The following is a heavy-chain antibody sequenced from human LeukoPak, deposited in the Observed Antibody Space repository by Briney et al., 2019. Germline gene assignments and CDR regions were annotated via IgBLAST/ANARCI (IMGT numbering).Heavy chain of an antibody. CDR3: ARDAGYCSSTSCQGGWFDP. CDR1: GYTFTGYY. D-gene: IGHD2-2*01. Sequence: EASVKVSCKASGYTFTGYYMHWVRQAPGQGLEWMGWINPNSGGTNYAQKFQGRVTMTRDTSISTAYMELSRLRSDDTAVCYCARDAGYCSSTSCQGGWFDPWGQGTLVTVSS. CDR2: INPNSGGT. J-gene: IGHJ5*02. V-gene: IGHV1-2*02.